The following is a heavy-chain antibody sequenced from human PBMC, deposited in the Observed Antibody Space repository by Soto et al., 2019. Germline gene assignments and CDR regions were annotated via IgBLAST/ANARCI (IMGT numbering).Heavy chain of an antibody. D-gene: IGHD3-22*01. V-gene: IGHV3-21*06. J-gene: IGHJ5*02. CDR3: ARGAYYDSSGYRWFDP. CDR2: ISSSGSYI. Sequence: GGSLRLSCAASGFSFTTYTMNWVRQAPGKGLEWVSSISSSGSYIDYADSVKGRFTISRDNAKNSLYLQMNSLRAEDTAVYYCARGAYYDSSGYRWFDPWGQGTLVTVSS. CDR1: GFSFTTYT.